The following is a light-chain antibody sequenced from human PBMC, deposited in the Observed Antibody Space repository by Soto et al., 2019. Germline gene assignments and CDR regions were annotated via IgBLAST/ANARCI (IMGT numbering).Light chain of an antibody. CDR2: EVS. V-gene: IGLV2-14*01. CDR3: SSYTSSSTVV. J-gene: IGLJ2*01. Sequence: QSALTQPASVSGPPGQSITISCTGTSSDIGGYKYVSWYQQHPGKAPKLMIYEVSNRPSGVSNRFSGSKSGNTASLTISGLQAEDEADYYCSSYTSSSTVVFGGGTKLTVL. CDR1: SSDIGGYKY.